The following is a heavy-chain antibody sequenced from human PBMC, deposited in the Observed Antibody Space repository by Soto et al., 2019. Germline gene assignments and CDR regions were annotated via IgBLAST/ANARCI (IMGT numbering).Heavy chain of an antibody. Sequence: SVPLSLTCPVAEDSVTNYYWTWIRQKPGKGLELIAYIYYSGSANYNPSLKSRVTISIDTSKNQFSLNLSSMTSADTAVYYCARGPIVTTSEGVPAALNCFDPWGQGTLVPFSS. CDR1: EDSVTNYY. V-gene: IGHV4-59*02. CDR3: ARGPIVTTSEGVPAALNCFDP. CDR2: IYYSGSA. D-gene: IGHD3-16*01. J-gene: IGHJ5*02.